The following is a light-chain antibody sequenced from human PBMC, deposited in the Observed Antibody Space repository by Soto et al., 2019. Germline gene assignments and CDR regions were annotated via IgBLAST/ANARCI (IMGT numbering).Light chain of an antibody. CDR2: SAS. CDR1: QDISNS. CDR3: QQYYSYPPSFT. V-gene: IGKV1-8*01. Sequence: AIRMTQSPSSFSASTGDRVTITCRASQDISNSLAWYQQKPGKAPNLLIYSASTLQSGVPSRFSGSGSGTDFTLTISGLQSEDFATYYCQQYYSYPPSFTFGPGTKVDI. J-gene: IGKJ3*01.